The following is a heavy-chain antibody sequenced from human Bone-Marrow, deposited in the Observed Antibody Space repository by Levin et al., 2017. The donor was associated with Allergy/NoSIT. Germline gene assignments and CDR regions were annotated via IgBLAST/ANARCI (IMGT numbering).Heavy chain of an antibody. V-gene: IGHV1-2*02. CDR2: IDPNSGGP. CDR1: GYTFTASY. J-gene: IGHJ4*02. CDR3: ARGVGAPNYFDC. D-gene: IGHD1-26*01. Sequence: RGESLKISCKASGYTFTASYIHWVRQAPGQELEWVAWIDPNSGGPNYAQKFQGRVTVTRDTSISAVYMELTSLTSDDTAIYYCARGVGAPNYFDCWGQGTLVTVSS.